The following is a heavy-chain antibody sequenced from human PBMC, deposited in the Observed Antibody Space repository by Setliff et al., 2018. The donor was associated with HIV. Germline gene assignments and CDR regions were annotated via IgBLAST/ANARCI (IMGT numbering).Heavy chain of an antibody. Sequence: GASVKVSCKASGYTFTGYYLHWVRQAPGQGLEWMGWISPNSGGTNFAQRFQGWVTLTRDTSISTAYMDPSRLKSDDTAVYYCARGGIAARPYYFDYWGQGTLVTVSS. J-gene: IGHJ4*02. V-gene: IGHV1-2*04. CDR1: GYTFTGYY. CDR2: ISPNSGGT. D-gene: IGHD6-6*01. CDR3: ARGGIAARPYYFDY.